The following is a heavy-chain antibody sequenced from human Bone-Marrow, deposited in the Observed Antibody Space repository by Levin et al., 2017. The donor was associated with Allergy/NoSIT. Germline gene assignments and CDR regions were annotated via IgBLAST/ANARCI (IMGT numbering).Heavy chain of an antibody. Sequence: GESLKISCAVSGFTFSIHGMHWVRQAPGKGLEWVAGISYDGSNKDYADSVKGRFTISRDNSKNTLYLQMNSLRAEDTAVYYCAGGGSGNYFYNCWGQGTLVTVSS. CDR3: AGGGSGNYFYNC. V-gene: IGHV3-30*03. D-gene: IGHD3-10*01. CDR1: GFTFSIHG. J-gene: IGHJ4*02. CDR2: ISYDGSNK.